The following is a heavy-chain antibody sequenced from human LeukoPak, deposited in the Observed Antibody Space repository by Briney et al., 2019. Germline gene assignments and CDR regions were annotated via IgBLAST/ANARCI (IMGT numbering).Heavy chain of an antibody. V-gene: IGHV3-23*01. Sequence: QPGGSLRLSCAASGFTFSSYAMSWVRQAPGRGLEWVSGISGSGDNTYYADSVKGRFTISRDNSKNTLYLQMNSLRAEDTAVYYCAKDISIVGARWFDPWGQETLVTVSS. D-gene: IGHD1-26*01. CDR1: GFTFSSYA. CDR3: AKDISIVGARWFDP. J-gene: IGHJ5*02. CDR2: ISGSGDNT.